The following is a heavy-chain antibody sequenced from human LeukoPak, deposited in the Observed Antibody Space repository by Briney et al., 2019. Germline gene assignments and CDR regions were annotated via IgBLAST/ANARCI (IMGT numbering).Heavy chain of an antibody. CDR3: ARDRDGYNGGAFDI. CDR1: GGSISSYY. Sequence: SETLSLTCTVSGGSISSYYWSWIRQPPGKGLEGIGYIYYSGSTNYNPSLKSRVTISVDTSKNQFSLKLSSVTAADTAVYYCARDRDGYNGGAFDIWGQRTMVTVSS. J-gene: IGHJ3*02. CDR2: IYYSGST. D-gene: IGHD5-24*01. V-gene: IGHV4-59*01.